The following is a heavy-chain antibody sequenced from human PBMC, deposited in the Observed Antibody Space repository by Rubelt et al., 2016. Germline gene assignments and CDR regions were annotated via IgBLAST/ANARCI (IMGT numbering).Heavy chain of an antibody. Sequence: VGGIIPIFGTANYAQKFQGRVTITADESTSTAYMGLSSLRSEDTAVYYCASAMAVAAAGYYHYFDYWGQGTLVTVSS. V-gene: IGHV1-69*01. CDR2: IIPIFGTA. D-gene: IGHD6-13*01. J-gene: IGHJ4*02. CDR3: ASAMAVAAAGYYHYFDY.